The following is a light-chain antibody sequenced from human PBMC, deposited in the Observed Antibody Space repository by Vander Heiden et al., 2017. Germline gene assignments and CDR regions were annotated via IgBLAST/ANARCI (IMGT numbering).Light chain of an antibody. J-gene: IGKJ1*01. V-gene: IGKV3-15*01. Sequence: EIVMTQSPAPLSLYPGDSATLSCRASQSISINLAWYQLKPGQAPRLLIYGASTRATGLPARFSGSGSGTEFTLTISSLQSEDFAVYYCHQYYNWRSWTFGQGTKVEIK. CDR3: HQYYNWRSWT. CDR2: GAS. CDR1: QSISIN.